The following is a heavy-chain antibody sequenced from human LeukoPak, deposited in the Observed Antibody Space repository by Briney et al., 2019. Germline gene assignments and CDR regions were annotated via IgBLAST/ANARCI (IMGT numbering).Heavy chain of an antibody. CDR1: GGSISSGGYY. J-gene: IGHJ5*02. CDR2: IYYSGST. Sequence: SQTLSLTCTVSGGSISSGGYYWSWIRQHPGKGLEWIGYIYYSGSTYYNPSLKSRVTISVDTSKNQFSLKLSSVTAADTAVYYCARAPSRITNWFDPWGQGTLVTVSS. D-gene: IGHD3-16*01. CDR3: ARAPSRITNWFDP. V-gene: IGHV4-31*03.